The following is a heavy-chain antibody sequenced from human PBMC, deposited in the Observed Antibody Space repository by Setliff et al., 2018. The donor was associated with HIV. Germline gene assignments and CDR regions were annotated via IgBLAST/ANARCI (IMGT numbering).Heavy chain of an antibody. CDR1: GFTFSDYY. V-gene: IGHV3-11*06. CDR3: ARDNGDYYYYMDV. J-gene: IGHJ6*03. CDR2: ISSGSSSYT. D-gene: IGHD2-8*01. Sequence: PGGSLRLSCAASGFTFSDYYMSWIRQAPGKGLEWVSYISSGSSSYTNYADSVKGRFTISRDNAKNSLYLQMNSLRAEDTAVYYCARDNGDYYYYMDVWGKGTTVTVSS.